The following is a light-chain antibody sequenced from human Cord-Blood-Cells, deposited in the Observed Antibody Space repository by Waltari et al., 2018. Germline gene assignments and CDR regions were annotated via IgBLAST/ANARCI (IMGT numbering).Light chain of an antibody. CDR3: SSYAGSNNYV. CDR2: EVS. Sequence: QSALTQPPSASGSPGPSVTISCTGTISDVGGYNYVSWYQHHPGKAPKLMIYEVSKRPSGVPDRFSGSKSGNTASLTVSGLQAEDEADYYCSSYAGSNNYVFGTGTKVTVL. J-gene: IGLJ1*01. CDR1: ISDVGGYNY. V-gene: IGLV2-8*01.